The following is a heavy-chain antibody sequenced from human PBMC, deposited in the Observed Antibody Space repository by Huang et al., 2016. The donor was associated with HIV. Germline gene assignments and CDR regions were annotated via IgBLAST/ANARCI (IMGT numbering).Heavy chain of an antibody. V-gene: IGHV3-74*01. Sequence: EEHLVESGGGLVQPGVSLRLSCEASGFKFSNYWMQWVRQAPGKGLMWVSRIKIDGRTTDYADSVKGRFTISRDNAKNTLYLQMSSLTAEDTAIYYCARAGGFEIWGQGTVVTVSS. CDR2: IKIDGRTT. CDR3: ARAGGFEI. CDR1: GFKFSNYW. J-gene: IGHJ3*02. D-gene: IGHD2-15*01.